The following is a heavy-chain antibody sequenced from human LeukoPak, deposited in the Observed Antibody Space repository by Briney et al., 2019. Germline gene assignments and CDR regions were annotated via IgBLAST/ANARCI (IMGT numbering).Heavy chain of an antibody. CDR1: GGSISSGDYY. CDR3: AREGGYYFGKDAFDI. J-gene: IGHJ3*02. CDR2: IYYSGST. Sequence: SETLSLTCTVSGGSISSGDYYWSWIRQPPGKGLEWIGYIYYSGSTYYNPSLKSRVTISVDTSKNQFSLKLSSMTAADTAVYYCAREGGYYFGKDAFDIWGQGTMVTVSS. D-gene: IGHD3-22*01. V-gene: IGHV4-30-4*01.